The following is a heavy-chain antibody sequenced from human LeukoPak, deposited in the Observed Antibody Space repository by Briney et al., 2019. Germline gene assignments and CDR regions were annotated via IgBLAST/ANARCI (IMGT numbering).Heavy chain of an antibody. CDR3: ARVGGDTVVEYYYMDV. V-gene: IGHV1-18*01. CDR2: INAYNGNT. Sequence: ASVKVSCKASGYTFTRHGISWVRQAPGQGLEWMGWINAYNGNTNYAQKLQGRVTMTTDTSTSTVYMELWSLRSDDTAVYYCARVGGDTVVEYYYMDVWGKGTTVTVSS. J-gene: IGHJ6*03. D-gene: IGHD2-2*01. CDR1: GYTFTRHG.